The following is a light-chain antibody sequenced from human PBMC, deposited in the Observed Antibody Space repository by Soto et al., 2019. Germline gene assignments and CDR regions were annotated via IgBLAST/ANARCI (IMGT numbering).Light chain of an antibody. CDR3: QAWDSSTGEV. Sequence: SYELTQPPSVSVSPGQTASITCSGDKLGDKYACWYQQKPGQSPVLVIYQDSKRPSGIPERFSGSNSGNTATLTISGTQAMDEADYYCQAWDSSTGEVFGTGTKLTVL. CDR2: QDS. CDR1: KLGDKY. J-gene: IGLJ1*01. V-gene: IGLV3-1*01.